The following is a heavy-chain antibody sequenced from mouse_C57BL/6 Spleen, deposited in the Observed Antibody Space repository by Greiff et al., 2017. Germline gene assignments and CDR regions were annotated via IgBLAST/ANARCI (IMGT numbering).Heavy chain of an antibody. CDR1: GYTFTDYN. V-gene: IGHV1-18*01. J-gene: IGHJ1*03. Sequence: EVQLQQSGPELVKPGASVKIPCKASGYTFTDYNMDWVKQSPGKSLEWIGDINPSNGGTIYNQKFKGKATLTVDKSSSTAYMELRSLTSEDTAVYYCARSYDGYCIDVWGTGTTVTVSS. CDR3: ARSYDGYCIDV. D-gene: IGHD2-3*01. CDR2: INPSNGGT.